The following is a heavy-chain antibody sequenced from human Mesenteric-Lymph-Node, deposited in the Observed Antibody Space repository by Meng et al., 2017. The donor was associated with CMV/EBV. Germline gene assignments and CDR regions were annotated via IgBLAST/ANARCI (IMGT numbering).Heavy chain of an antibody. CDR2: IYSGGNT. V-gene: IGHV3-53*01. CDR1: GFTVSLNY. Sequence: SLRLSCAASGFTVSLNYMSWVRQAPGKGLECVSIIYSGGNTYYADSVKGRFTISRDTSKNTLYLQMNSLRAEDTAVYYCARGWYFDLWGRGTLVTVSS. CDR3: ARGWYFDL. J-gene: IGHJ2*01.